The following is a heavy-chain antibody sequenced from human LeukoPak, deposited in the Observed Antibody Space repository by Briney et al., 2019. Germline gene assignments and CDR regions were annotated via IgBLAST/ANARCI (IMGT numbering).Heavy chain of an antibody. D-gene: IGHD6-6*01. CDR2: ISGSGGST. CDR1: GFIFSSYA. CDR3: ASVPASLSSWVDY. V-gene: IGHV3-23*01. Sequence: GGSLRLSCAASGFIFSSYAMSWVRQAPGKGLEWVSAISGSGGSTYYADSVKGRFTISRDNSKNTLYLQMNSLRAEDTAVYYCASVPASLSSWVDYWGQGTLVTVSS. J-gene: IGHJ4*02.